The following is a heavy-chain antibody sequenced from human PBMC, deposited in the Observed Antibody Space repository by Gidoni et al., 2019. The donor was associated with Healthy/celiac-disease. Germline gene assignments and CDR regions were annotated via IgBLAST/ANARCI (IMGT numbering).Heavy chain of an antibody. CDR2: IKRKTDGGTT. V-gene: IGHV3-15*01. Sequence: EVQLVESGGGLVKPGGSLRLSCAASGFTFSNAWMSWVRQAPGKGREWVGRIKRKTDGGTTDYAAPVKGRFTISRDDSKNTLYLQMNSLKTEDTAVYYCTTDTRGGYVGDYAGYYYYGMDVWGQGTTVTVSS. CDR3: TTDTRGGYVGDYAGYYYYGMDV. CDR1: GFTFSNAW. J-gene: IGHJ6*02. D-gene: IGHD4-17*01.